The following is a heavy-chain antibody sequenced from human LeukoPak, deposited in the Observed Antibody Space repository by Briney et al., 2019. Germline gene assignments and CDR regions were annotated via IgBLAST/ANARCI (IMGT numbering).Heavy chain of an antibody. CDR3: ASGLYGGVFDN. D-gene: IGHD4/OR15-4a*01. CDR2: LSSDDRNK. Sequence: PGGSLRLSCAASGFTFSRFVMHWVRQAPGKGLEWVAVLSSDDRNKYNADSVRGRFTISRDNSRNTLYLQMNSLRVDDTAVYYCASGLYGGVFDNWGQGTLVTVSS. J-gene: IGHJ4*02. CDR1: GFTFSRFV. V-gene: IGHV3-30*07.